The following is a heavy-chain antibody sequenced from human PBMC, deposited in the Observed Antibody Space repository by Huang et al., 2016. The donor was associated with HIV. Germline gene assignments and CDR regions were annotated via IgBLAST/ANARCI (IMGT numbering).Heavy chain of an antibody. V-gene: IGHV3-23*01. CDR2: VSNSASSR. Sequence: EVHLLESGGGLVQPGGSLRLSCAASGFSFSSSAMSWVRQAPGRGLEWVSTVSNSASSRNYSESVRGRFTISRDNSKDTLYLQMNSLRAEDTALYYCAKDLVTYDSSGSVWGQGTLVTVSS. D-gene: IGHD3-22*01. J-gene: IGHJ4*02. CDR1: GFSFSSSA. CDR3: AKDLVTYDSSGSV.